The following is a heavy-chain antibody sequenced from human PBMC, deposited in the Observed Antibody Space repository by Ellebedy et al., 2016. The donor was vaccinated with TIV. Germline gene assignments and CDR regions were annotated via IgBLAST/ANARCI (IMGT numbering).Heavy chain of an antibody. CDR1: GFTFSIYS. J-gene: IGHJ4*02. CDR2: IGSRSGIF. V-gene: IGHV3-48*02. D-gene: IGHD3-10*01. Sequence: PGGSLRLSCAASGFTFSIYSMNWVSQAPGKGLEWISYIGSRSGIFHYADSVRGRFTISRDNAKNSRYLEMNSLRDEDTAVYYCARGGGSGTYYSFDCWGRGTLVTVSS. CDR3: ARGGGSGTYYSFDC.